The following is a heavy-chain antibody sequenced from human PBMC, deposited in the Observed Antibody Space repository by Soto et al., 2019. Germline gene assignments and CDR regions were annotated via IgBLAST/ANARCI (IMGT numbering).Heavy chain of an antibody. Sequence: GESLTLSCKGSGYNFAGYWITWVRQKPGKGLEWMGRIDPSDSQTYYSPSFRGHVTISADKSISTAYLQWSSLKASDNAIYYWVRKHPLDSSAAYDWGQVTLVTVSX. CDR1: GYNFAGYW. CDR2: IDPSDSQT. V-gene: IGHV5-10-1*01. D-gene: IGHD3-22*01. J-gene: IGHJ4*02. CDR3: VRKHPLDSSAAYD.